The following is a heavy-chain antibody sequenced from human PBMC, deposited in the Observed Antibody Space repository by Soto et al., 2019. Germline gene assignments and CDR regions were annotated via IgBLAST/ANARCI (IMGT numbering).Heavy chain of an antibody. CDR3: ARVLPYCSGGSCYGGAFDY. CDR2: ISAYNGNT. J-gene: IGHJ4*02. Sequence: ASVKVSCKASGYTFTSYGISWVRQAPGQGLGWMGWISAYNGNTNYAQKLQGRVTMTTDTSTSTAYMELRSLRSDDTAVYYCARVLPYCSGGSCYGGAFDYWGQGTLVTVSS. V-gene: IGHV1-18*04. D-gene: IGHD2-15*01. CDR1: GYTFTSYG.